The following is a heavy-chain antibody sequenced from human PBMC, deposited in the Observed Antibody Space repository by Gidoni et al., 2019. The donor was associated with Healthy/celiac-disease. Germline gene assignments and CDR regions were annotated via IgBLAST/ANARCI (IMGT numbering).Heavy chain of an antibody. CDR3: ARDLAGDGYNWEYYFDY. J-gene: IGHJ4*02. Sequence: QVQLVESGGGVVQPGRSLRLSCAASGFTFRSSGMHWVRQAPGKGLEWVAVIWYDGSNKYYADSVKGRFTISRDNSKNTLYLQMNSLRAEDTAVYYCARDLAGDGYNWEYYFDYWGQGTLVTVSS. CDR1: GFTFRSSG. V-gene: IGHV3-33*08. D-gene: IGHD5-12*01. CDR2: IWYDGSNK.